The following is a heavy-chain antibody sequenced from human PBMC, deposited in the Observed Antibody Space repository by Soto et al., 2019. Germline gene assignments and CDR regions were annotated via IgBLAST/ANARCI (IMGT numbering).Heavy chain of an antibody. V-gene: IGHV1-46*01. CDR1: GYTFTSYY. Sequence: ASVEVSCKASGYTFTSYYMHWVRQAPGQGLEWMGIINPSGGSTSYAQKFQGRVTMTRDTSTSTVYMELSSLRSEDTAVYYCAILYYDSSGYVSPYFDYWGQGTLVTVSS. CDR2: INPSGGST. CDR3: AILYYDSSGYVSPYFDY. D-gene: IGHD3-22*01. J-gene: IGHJ4*02.